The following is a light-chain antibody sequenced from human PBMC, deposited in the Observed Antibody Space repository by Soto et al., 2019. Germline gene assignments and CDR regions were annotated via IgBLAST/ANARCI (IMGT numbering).Light chain of an antibody. CDR1: QSVSSN. CDR3: QQYNNWPPWT. V-gene: IGKV3-15*01. Sequence: EIVMTQSPATLSVSPGERATLSCRASQSVSSNLAWYQQKTGQAPRLLIYGASTRATGIPARFIGSGSGTEFTLTISSLQSEDFAVYYCQQYNNWPPWTFGQGTKVEIK. J-gene: IGKJ1*01. CDR2: GAS.